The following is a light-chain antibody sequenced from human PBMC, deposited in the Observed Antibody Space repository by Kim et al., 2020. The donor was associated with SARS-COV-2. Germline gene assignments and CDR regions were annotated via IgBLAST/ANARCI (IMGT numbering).Light chain of an antibody. CDR3: LQYKDCPLS. CDR1: QSFNTW. J-gene: IGKJ4*01. CDR2: GAS. Sequence: DIQMTQSPSTLPASVGDRVTITCRASQSFNTWLAWYQQKPGKAPKRLIYGASSLESGVPSRFSGSASGTEFTLTISSLQPDDFAAYCCLQYKDCPLSFGGGTKLEIK. V-gene: IGKV1-5*03.